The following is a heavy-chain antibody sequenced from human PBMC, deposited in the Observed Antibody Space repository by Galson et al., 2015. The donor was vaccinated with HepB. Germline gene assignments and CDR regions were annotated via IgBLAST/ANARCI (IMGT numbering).Heavy chain of an antibody. CDR3: ARPSSSTSSSLLGYYYYYYGMDV. J-gene: IGHJ6*02. V-gene: IGHV3-33*01. Sequence: SLRLSCAASGFTFSSYGMHWVRQAPGKGLEWVAVIWYDGSNKYYADSVKGRFTISRDNSKNTLYLQMNSLRAEDTAVYYCARPSSSTSSSLLGYYYYYYGMDVWGQGTTVTVSS. CDR1: GFTFSSYG. CDR2: IWYDGSNK. D-gene: IGHD2-2*01.